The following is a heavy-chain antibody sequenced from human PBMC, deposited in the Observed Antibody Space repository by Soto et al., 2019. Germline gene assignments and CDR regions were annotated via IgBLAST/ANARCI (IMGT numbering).Heavy chain of an antibody. V-gene: IGHV1-3*01. J-gene: IGHJ4*02. CDR3: ARPRYSGYDGNFDY. CDR2: INAGNGNT. Sequence: ASVKVSCKASGYTFTSYAMHWVRQAPGQRLEWMGWINAGNGNTKYSQKIQGRVTITRDTSASTAYMELRSLRSEDTAVYYCARPRYSGYDGNFDYWSQDTRVTVSA. CDR1: GYTFTSYA. D-gene: IGHD5-12*01.